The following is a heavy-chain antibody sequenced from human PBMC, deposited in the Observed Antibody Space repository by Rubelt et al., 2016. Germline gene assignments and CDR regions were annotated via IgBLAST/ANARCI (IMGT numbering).Heavy chain of an antibody. CDR3: ARVGTMIVVAGGLDP. Sequence: GVTVSSNYMSWVRQAPGKGLEWVSVIYSGGSTYYADSVKGRFTISRDNSKNTLYLQMNSLRAEDTAVYYCARVGTMIVVAGGLDPWGQGTLVTVSS. V-gene: IGHV3-53*05. CDR1: GVTVSSNY. J-gene: IGHJ5*02. D-gene: IGHD3-22*01. CDR2: IYSGGST.